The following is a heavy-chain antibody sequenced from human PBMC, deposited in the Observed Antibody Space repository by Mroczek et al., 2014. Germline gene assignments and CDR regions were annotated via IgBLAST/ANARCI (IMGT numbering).Heavy chain of an antibody. V-gene: IGHV3-30-3*01. J-gene: IGHJ4*02. D-gene: IGHD5-12*01. CDR3: ARDRVGSGYDVPYDY. CDR1: GFTFSSYA. CDR2: ISYDGSNK. Sequence: SGGGRGSSLGGPSRLSCAASGFTFSSYAMHWVRQAPGKGLEWVAVISYDGSNKYYADSVKGRFTISRDNSKNTLYLQMNSLRAEDTAVYYCARDRVGSGYDVPYDYWGQGTLVTVSS.